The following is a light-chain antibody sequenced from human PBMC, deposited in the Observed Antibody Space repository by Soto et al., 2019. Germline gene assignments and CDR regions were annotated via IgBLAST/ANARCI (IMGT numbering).Light chain of an antibody. CDR1: QSLLQSDGKTY. CDR2: EVS. J-gene: IGKJ1*01. CDR3: MQSGQLLWT. V-gene: IGKV2D-29*01. Sequence: DIVLTQTPLSLSVTPGQPASISCKSSQSLLQSDGKTYLYWYLLKPGQTPQLLIYEVSNRLSGVPDRFSGSGSGTDFTLKISRVGAEDVGVYYCMQSGQLLWTFGQGTKVEIK.